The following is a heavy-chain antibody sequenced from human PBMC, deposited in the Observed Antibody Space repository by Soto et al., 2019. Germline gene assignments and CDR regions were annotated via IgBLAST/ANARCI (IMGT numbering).Heavy chain of an antibody. Sequence: SETLSLTCTVSGGSISSSSYYWGWIRQPPGKWLEWIGSIYYSGSTYYNPSLKSRVTISVDTSKNQFSLKLSSVTAADTAVYYCARRERYDDAFDIWGQGTMVTVSS. D-gene: IGHD1-1*01. CDR2: IYYSGST. V-gene: IGHV4-39*01. CDR1: GGSISSSSYY. J-gene: IGHJ3*02. CDR3: ARRERYDDAFDI.